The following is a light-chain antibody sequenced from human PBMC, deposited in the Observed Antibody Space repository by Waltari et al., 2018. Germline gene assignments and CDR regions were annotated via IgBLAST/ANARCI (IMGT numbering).Light chain of an antibody. CDR1: SPQIYH. Sequence: TQAPAVSVALGQTVRITCQGASPQIYHPSWYQQRPGQAPLLVMYANNNRPSGIPDRFSVSYSGDTSYLTITGAQAEDEADYYCSSRDISAEHVVFGGGTKLAVL. CDR2: ANN. J-gene: IGLJ2*01. CDR3: SSRDISAEHVV. V-gene: IGLV3-19*01.